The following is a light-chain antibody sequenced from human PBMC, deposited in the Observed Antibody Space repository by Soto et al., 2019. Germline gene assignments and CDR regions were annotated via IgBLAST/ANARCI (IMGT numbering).Light chain of an antibody. Sequence: EIVLTQSPGTLYLSPGEKATLSCRASQSVSSSYIAWYQQKPGQAPRLLIYGASSRATGIPDRFSGSGSGTDFTLTINRLEPEDFAVYYCQQYGSSRTFGQGTKVEIK. V-gene: IGKV3-20*01. CDR2: GAS. CDR3: QQYGSSRT. CDR1: QSVSSSY. J-gene: IGKJ1*01.